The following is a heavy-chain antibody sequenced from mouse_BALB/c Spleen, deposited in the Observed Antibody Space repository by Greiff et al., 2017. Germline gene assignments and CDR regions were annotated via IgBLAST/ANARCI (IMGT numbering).Heavy chain of an antibody. D-gene: IGHD4-1*01. J-gene: IGHJ2*01. CDR1: GFTFSSYY. CDR3: ARQEGLGLYFDY. V-gene: IGHV5-6-2*01. Sequence: EVKLVESGGGLVKLGGSLKLSCAASGFTFSSYYMSWVRQTPEKRLELVAAINSNGGSTYYPDTVKGRFTISRDNAKNTLYLQMSSLKSEDTALYYCARQEGLGLYFDYWGQGTTLTVSS. CDR2: INSNGGST.